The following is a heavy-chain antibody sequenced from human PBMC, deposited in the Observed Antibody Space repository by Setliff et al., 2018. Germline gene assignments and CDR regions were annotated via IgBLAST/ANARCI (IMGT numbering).Heavy chain of an antibody. CDR1: GGTFSYYY. J-gene: IGHJ4*02. D-gene: IGHD3-10*01. Sequence: SETLSLTCAASGGTFSYYYWTWIRQPPGKGLEWVGEINHTGTTKYNPSLQSRVTISIDTSKDQFSLTVTSVTAADTALYYCTTDWSRGDSGNYLRLDYWGPGTLVTVSS. CDR3: TTDWSRGDSGNYLRLDY. V-gene: IGHV4-34*08. CDR2: INHTGTT.